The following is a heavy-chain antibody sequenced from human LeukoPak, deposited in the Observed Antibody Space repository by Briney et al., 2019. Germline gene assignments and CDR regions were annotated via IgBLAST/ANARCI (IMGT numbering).Heavy chain of an antibody. J-gene: IGHJ2*01. Sequence: SETLSLTCTVSGASITSYYWTWIRQPPGKELEWIGNIYSSANINFNPSLKSRVTISLDASKSHFSLKLNSVSAADTAIYYCARSPFVGGVGATSWYFDLWGRGALVTVSS. V-gene: IGHV4-4*09. D-gene: IGHD1-26*01. CDR1: GASITSYY. CDR3: ARSPFVGGVGATSWYFDL. CDR2: IYSSANI.